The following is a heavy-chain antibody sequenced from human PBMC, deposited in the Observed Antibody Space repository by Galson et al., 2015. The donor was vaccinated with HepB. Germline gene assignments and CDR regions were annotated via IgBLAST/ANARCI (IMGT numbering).Heavy chain of an antibody. J-gene: IGHJ4*02. D-gene: IGHD3-16*01. CDR2: TSGSGGST. V-gene: IGHV3-23*01. CDR1: GFTFSNYA. CDR3: ARVRGPFWGSIDY. Sequence: SLRLSCAASGFTFSNYAINWVRQAPGKGLEWVSSTSGSGGSTNYADSVKGRFTISRDNSQNTLNVQMNSLRAEDTAVYYCARVRGPFWGSIDYWGQGTLVTVSS.